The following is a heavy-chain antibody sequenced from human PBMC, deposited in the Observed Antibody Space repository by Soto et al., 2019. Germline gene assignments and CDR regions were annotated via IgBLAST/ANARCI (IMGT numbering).Heavy chain of an antibody. CDR3: AKDVSSSQDYVYYYYMDV. V-gene: IGHV3-23*01. CDR2: ISGSGGST. J-gene: IGHJ6*03. Sequence: GSLRLSCAASGFTFSSYAMSWVRQAPGKGLEWVSAISGSGGSTYYADSVKGRFTISRDNSKNTLYLQMNSLRAEDTAVYSCAKDVSSSQDYVYYYYMDVWGKGTTVTVSS. CDR1: GFTFSSYA. D-gene: IGHD6-13*01.